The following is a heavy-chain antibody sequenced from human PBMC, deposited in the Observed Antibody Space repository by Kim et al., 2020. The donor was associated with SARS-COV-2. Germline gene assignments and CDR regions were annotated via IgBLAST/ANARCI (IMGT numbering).Heavy chain of an antibody. CDR3: AGTYTPGHYYGMDV. J-gene: IGHJ6*01. CDR1: GFTFSDYY. Sequence: GGSLRLSCAASGFTFSDYYMSWVRQAPGKGLEWVSYIGSSGSPIYYSDSAKGRFTISRDNANNSLYLQMNSLRAEDAALYYCAGTYTPGHYYGMDVWG. V-gene: IGHV3-11*01. CDR2: IGSSGSPI. D-gene: IGHD4-4*01.